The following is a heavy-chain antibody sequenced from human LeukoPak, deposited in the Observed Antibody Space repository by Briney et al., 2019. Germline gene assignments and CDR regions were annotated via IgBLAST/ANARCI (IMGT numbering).Heavy chain of an antibody. V-gene: IGHV3-30*18. CDR1: GFTFSSYG. CDR3: AKDTTTQERIAVAGY. Sequence: GGSLRLSCAASGFTFSSYGMHWVRQAPGKGLEWVAVISYDGSNKYYADSVKGRFTISRDNSKNTLYLQMNSLRAEDTAVYYCAKDTTTQERIAVAGYWGQGTLVTVSS. J-gene: IGHJ4*02. CDR2: ISYDGSNK. D-gene: IGHD6-19*01.